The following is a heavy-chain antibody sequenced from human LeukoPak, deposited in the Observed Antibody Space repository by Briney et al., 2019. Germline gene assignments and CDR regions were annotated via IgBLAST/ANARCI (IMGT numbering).Heavy chain of an antibody. V-gene: IGHV4-59*12. J-gene: IGHJ4*02. CDR1: GGSISSYY. Sequence: SETLSLTCTVSGGSISSYYWSWIRQPPGNGLGWIGYIYYSGSTNYNPSLKSRVTISVDTSKNQFSLKLSSVTAADTAVYYCASSRRYSYGYVGYWGQGTLVTVSS. D-gene: IGHD5-18*01. CDR2: IYYSGST. CDR3: ASSRRYSYGYVGY.